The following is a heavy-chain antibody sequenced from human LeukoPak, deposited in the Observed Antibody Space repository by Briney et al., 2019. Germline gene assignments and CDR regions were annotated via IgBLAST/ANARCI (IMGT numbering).Heavy chain of an antibody. CDR1: GYTFTSYG. Sequence: ASVKVSCKASGYTFTSYGISWVRQAPGQGLEWMGWISTYNGNTNYAQKLQGRVTMTTDTSTRTAYMELRSLRSDDTAVYYCAREYSGRGSGTFDYWGQGTLVTVSS. J-gene: IGHJ4*02. CDR2: ISTYNGNT. D-gene: IGHD1-26*01. V-gene: IGHV1-18*01. CDR3: AREYSGRGSGTFDY.